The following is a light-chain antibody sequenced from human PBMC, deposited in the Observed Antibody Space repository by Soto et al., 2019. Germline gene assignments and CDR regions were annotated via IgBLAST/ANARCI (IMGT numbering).Light chain of an antibody. J-gene: IGKJ1*01. CDR2: GAS. Sequence: EITLTQSPGTLSLSPGERATLSCRASQSVSDYLAWYQQKAGQPPRVLIYGASNRATDIPARFSGSGSGTDFTHTISRLEPEDSAVYYCQQYNNWPRTFGQGTKVE. CDR1: QSVSDY. V-gene: IGKV3-11*01. CDR3: QQYNNWPRT.